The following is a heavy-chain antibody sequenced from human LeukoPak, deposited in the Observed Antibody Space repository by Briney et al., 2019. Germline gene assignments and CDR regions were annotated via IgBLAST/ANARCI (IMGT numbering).Heavy chain of an antibody. D-gene: IGHD6-13*01. J-gene: IGHJ5*02. CDR1: GGSISSYY. V-gene: IGHV4-4*07. Sequence: SETLSLTCTVSGGSISSYYWSWIRQPAGKGLEWIGHIYTSGSTNYNPSLKSRVTMSVDTSKNQFSLKLSSVTAADTAVYYCAREGSSSWPAPYNWFDPWGQGTLVTVSS. CDR3: AREGSSSWPAPYNWFDP. CDR2: IYTSGST.